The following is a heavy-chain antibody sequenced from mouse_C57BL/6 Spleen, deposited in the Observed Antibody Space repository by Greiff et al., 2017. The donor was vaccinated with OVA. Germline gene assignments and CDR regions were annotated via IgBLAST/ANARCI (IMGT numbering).Heavy chain of an antibody. V-gene: IGHV1-15*01. CDR1: GYTFTDYE. Sequence: QVQLQQSGAELVRPGASVTLSCKASGYTFTDYEMHWVKQTPVHGLEWIGAIDPETGGTAYNQKFKGKAILSADKSSNTASMEIRSLTSEDSADYYCTRGSGTTVVAHYAMDYWGQGTSVTVSS. CDR3: TRGSGTTVVAHYAMDY. D-gene: IGHD1-1*01. CDR2: IDPETGGT. J-gene: IGHJ4*01.